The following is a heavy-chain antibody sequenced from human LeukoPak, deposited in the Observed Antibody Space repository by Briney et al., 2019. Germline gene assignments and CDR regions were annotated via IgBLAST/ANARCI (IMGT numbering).Heavy chain of an antibody. Sequence: GGSLRLSCAASGFTFSSYNMNWVRQAPGTGLEWVSYISSSGSTISYADSVKGRFTISRDNAKNSLHLQVSSLRAEDTAMYYCARDDYGDGFDYWGQGTLVTVSS. CDR1: GFTFSSYN. CDR2: ISSSGSTI. CDR3: ARDDYGDGFDY. V-gene: IGHV3-48*01. D-gene: IGHD4-17*01. J-gene: IGHJ4*02.